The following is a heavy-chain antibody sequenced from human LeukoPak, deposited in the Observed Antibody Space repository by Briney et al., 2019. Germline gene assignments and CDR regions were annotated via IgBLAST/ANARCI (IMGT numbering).Heavy chain of an antibody. J-gene: IGHJ4*02. D-gene: IGHD5-12*01. Sequence: GGSLRLSCAASGFTSSNYWMHWVRQVPGRGLVWVSRIHLDGSVTNYADSVKGRFTISRDNAKNTLYLQMDSLRADDTAAYYCVRGGSPSEYWGQGTLVTVSS. CDR3: VRGGSPSEY. CDR2: IHLDGSVT. CDR1: GFTSSNYW. V-gene: IGHV3-74*01.